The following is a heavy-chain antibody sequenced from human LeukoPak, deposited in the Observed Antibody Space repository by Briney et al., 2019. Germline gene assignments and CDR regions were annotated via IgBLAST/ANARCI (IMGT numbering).Heavy chain of an antibody. V-gene: IGHV4-34*01. CDR3: ARARGYSSYYFDY. CDR2: INHSGST. J-gene: IGHJ4*02. CDR1: GGSFSGYY. D-gene: IGHD5-18*01. Sequence: SETLSLTCAVYGGSFSGYYWSWIRQPPGKGLEWIGEINHSGSTNYNPSLKSRVTISVDTSKNQFSLKLSSVTAADTAVYYCARARGYSSYYFDYWGQGTLVTVSS.